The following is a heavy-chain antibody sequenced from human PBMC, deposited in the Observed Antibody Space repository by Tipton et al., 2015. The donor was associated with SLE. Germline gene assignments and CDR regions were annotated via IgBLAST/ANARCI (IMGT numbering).Heavy chain of an antibody. CDR2: IYYSGST. Sequence: TLSLTCTVSGGSISSYYWSWIRQPPGKGLEWIGYIYYSGSTNYNPSLKSRVTMSVDTSKNQFSLKLSSVTAADTAIYYCASNSGTYYNYYYMDVWGKGNTVTVSS. J-gene: IGHJ6*03. CDR3: ASNSGTYYNYYYMDV. CDR1: GGSISSYY. V-gene: IGHV4-59*01. D-gene: IGHD1-26*01.